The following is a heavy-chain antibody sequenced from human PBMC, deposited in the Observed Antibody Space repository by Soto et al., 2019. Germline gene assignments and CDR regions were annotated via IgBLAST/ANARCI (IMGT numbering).Heavy chain of an antibody. V-gene: IGHV3-21*01. D-gene: IGHD6-13*01. CDR3: ARDPYSRATAPYD. CDR1: GFTFSNYN. Sequence: RGSLRLSCAASGFTFSNYNMNWVRQAPGKGLEWVSCISTGSSYIYYADSVKGRFTVSRDNAKNSLYLQMNSLRAEDTAVYYCARDPYSRATAPYDWGQGTLVTVSS. J-gene: IGHJ4*02. CDR2: ISTGSSYI.